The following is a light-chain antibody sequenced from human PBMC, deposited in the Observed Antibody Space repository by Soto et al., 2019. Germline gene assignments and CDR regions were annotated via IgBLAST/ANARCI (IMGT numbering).Light chain of an antibody. CDR1: QSVSSN. Sequence: EIVMTQSPATLSVSPGERATLSCRASQSVSSNLAWYQQKPGQAPRLLIYETSTRATGVPARFSRSGSGTEFTLTISCLQSEDFAFYYCQQYNNWPLTFGGGTKVEIK. CDR2: ETS. CDR3: QQYNNWPLT. J-gene: IGKJ4*01. V-gene: IGKV3-15*01.